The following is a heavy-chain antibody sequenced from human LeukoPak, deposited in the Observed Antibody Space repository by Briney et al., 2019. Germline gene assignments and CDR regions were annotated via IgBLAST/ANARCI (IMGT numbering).Heavy chain of an antibody. CDR1: GGTFSSYA. V-gene: IGHV1-69*13. CDR2: IIPIFGTA. D-gene: IGHD3-3*01. J-gene: IGHJ6*03. CDR3: ASVYYDFWSGYYMDV. Sequence: ASVKVSCKASGGTFSSYAISWVRQAPGQGLEWVGGIIPIFGTANYAQKFQGRVTITADESTSTAYMELSSLRSEDTAVYYCASVYYDFWSGYYMDVWGKGTTVTVSS.